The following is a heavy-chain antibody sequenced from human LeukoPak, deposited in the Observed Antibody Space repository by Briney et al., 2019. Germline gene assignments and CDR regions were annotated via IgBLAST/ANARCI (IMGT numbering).Heavy chain of an antibody. V-gene: IGHV4-59*01. D-gene: IGHD2-8*01. Sequence: PSETLSLTCTVSGGSISSYYWSWIRQPPGKGLEWIGYIYYSGSTNHNPSLKSRVTISVDTSKNQFSLKLSSVTAADTAVYYCARSHKYCTNGVCYGEWGQGTLVTVSS. CDR2: IYYSGST. CDR3: ARSHKYCTNGVCYGE. J-gene: IGHJ4*02. CDR1: GGSISSYY.